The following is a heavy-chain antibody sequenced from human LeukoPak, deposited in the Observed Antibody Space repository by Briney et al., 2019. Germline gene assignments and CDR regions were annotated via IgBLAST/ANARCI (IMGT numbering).Heavy chain of an antibody. J-gene: IGHJ4*02. CDR2: IIPIFGTA. CDR1: GGTFSSYA. D-gene: IGHD6-19*01. V-gene: IGHV1-69*06. CDR3: RIAVAGTTDY. Sequence: SVKVSCKASGGTFSSYAISWVRQAPGQGLEWMGRIIPIFGTANYAEKFQGRVTITADTSTDTAYMELSSLRSEDTAVYYCRIAVAGTTDYWGRGTLVTVSS.